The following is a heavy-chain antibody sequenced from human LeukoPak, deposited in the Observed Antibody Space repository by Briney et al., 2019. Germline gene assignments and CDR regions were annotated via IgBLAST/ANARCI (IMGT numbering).Heavy chain of an antibody. CDR3: ARTEQGFDAFDI. D-gene: IGHD6-13*01. CDR2: IKQDGSEK. CDR1: GFTFSSYW. V-gene: IGHV3-7*01. Sequence: GGSLSLSRAAAGFTFSSYWMSSVRQAPGKGLEWVTNIKQDGSEKYYVDSVKGRFTISRDNAKNSLYLQMNSLRAEDTAVYYCARTEQGFDAFDIWGQGTMVTVSS. J-gene: IGHJ3*02.